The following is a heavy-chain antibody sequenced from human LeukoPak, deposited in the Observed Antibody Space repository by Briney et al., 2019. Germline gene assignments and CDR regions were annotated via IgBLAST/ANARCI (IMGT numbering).Heavy chain of an antibody. CDR3: ARVRKLPLEWDLIDF. CDR1: GVSISSGGYY. Sequence: SETLSLTCTVPGVSISSGGYYWTWIRQRPREALEWIGYIYHSGNTYYNPSLMGRIVLSVETSTSQFSLKVTSVTAADTALYYCARVRKLPLEWDLIDFWGQGTLVTVSS. J-gene: IGHJ4*02. CDR2: IYHSGNT. V-gene: IGHV4-31*03. D-gene: IGHD1-1*01.